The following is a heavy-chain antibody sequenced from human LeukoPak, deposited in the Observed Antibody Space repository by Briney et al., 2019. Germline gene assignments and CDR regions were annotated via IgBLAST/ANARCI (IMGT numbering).Heavy chain of an antibody. Sequence: GGSLRLSCAASGFTFSKSWMSWVRQTPEKGLEWVANLNKDGSAKYYVDSVKGRFTISRDNAKNSLYLQMNSLRAEDTAVYYCAKDDDGYYWGQGILVTASP. CDR2: LNKDGSAK. V-gene: IGHV3-7*04. CDR1: GFTFSKSW. J-gene: IGHJ4*02. D-gene: IGHD3-3*01. CDR3: AKDDDGYY.